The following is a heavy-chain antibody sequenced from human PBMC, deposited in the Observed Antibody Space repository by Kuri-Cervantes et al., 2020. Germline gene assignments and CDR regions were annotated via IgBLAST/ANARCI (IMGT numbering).Heavy chain of an antibody. CDR1: GYTFTGYY. Sequence: ASVKVSCKASGYTFTGYYMHWVRQAPGQGLEWMGWINPNSGGTNYAQKFQGRVTMTRDTSISTAYMELCRLRSDDTAVYYCARNKVPIWYYDSSGLRNYYYYYGMDVWGQGTTVTVSS. D-gene: IGHD3-22*01. CDR3: ARNKVPIWYYDSSGLRNYYYYYGMDV. CDR2: INPNSGGT. V-gene: IGHV1-2*02. J-gene: IGHJ6*02.